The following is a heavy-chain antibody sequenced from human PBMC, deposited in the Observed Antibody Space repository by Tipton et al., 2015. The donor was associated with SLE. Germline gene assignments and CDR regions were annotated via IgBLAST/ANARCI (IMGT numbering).Heavy chain of an antibody. J-gene: IGHJ4*02. V-gene: IGHV4-4*02. CDR3: AREYSGYDYRTFDH. Sequence: TLSLTCDVSGGSITNSNWWSWVRQHPGKGLEWIGFISYDGRTKYNPSLKSRVTISVDTSKNQFSLKLRSVTAADTAVYYCAREYSGYDYRTFDHWGQGTLVIVSS. D-gene: IGHD5-12*01. CDR2: ISYDGRT. CDR1: GGSITNSNW.